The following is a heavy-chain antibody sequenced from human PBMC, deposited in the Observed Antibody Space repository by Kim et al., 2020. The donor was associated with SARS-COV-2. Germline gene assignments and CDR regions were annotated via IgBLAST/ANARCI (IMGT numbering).Heavy chain of an antibody. V-gene: IGHV3-23*01. CDR1: GFTFSSYA. D-gene: IGHD6-19*01. Sequence: GGSLRLSCAASGFTFSSYAMSWVRQAPGKGLEWVSAISGSGGSTYYADSVQGRFTISRDNSKNTLYLQMNSLRAEDTAVYYCAKDNIQWLVPDYYYYYGMDVWGQGTTVTVSS. CDR3: AKDNIQWLVPDYYYYYGMDV. J-gene: IGHJ6*02. CDR2: ISGSGGST.